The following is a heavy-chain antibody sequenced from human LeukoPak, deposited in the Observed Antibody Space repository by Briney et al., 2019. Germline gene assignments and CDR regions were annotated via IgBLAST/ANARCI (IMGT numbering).Heavy chain of an antibody. CDR3: ARDGGASAAARSFDY. CDR2: IIPIFGTA. CDR1: GGTFSSYA. D-gene: IGHD6-13*01. Sequence: SVKVSCKASGGTFSSYAISWVRLAPGQGLEWMGGIIPIFGTANYAQKFQGRVTITTDESTSTAYMELSSLRSEDTAVYYCARDGGASAAARSFDYWGQGTLVTVSS. J-gene: IGHJ4*02. V-gene: IGHV1-69*05.